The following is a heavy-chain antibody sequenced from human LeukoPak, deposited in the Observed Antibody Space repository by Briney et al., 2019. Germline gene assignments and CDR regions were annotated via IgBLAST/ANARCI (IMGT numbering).Heavy chain of an antibody. CDR2: IRYVGSNN. J-gene: IGHJ6*03. CDR1: GFTSSSYA. V-gene: IGHV3-30*02. Sequence: GGSLRLSCAASGFTSSSYAMHWVRKPPGKGRGWVAFIRYVGSNNNYADSVKGRFTISRDNSKNTLYLQMNSLRAEDTAVYYCANLPAPIVVVPAAISYYYYMDVWGKGTTVTVSS. D-gene: IGHD2-2*01. CDR3: ANLPAPIVVVPAAISYYYYMDV.